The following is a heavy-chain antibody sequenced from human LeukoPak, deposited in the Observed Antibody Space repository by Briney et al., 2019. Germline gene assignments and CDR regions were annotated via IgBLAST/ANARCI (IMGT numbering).Heavy chain of an antibody. J-gene: IGHJ4*02. V-gene: IGHV4-39*07. CDR1: GGSISSSSYY. CDR3: ARGSPITMVRGVIIDY. D-gene: IGHD3-10*01. Sequence: SETLSLTCTVSGGSISSSSYYWGWIRQPPGKGLEWIGSIYYSGSTYYNPSLKSRVTISVDTSKNQFSLKLSSVTAADTAVYYCARGSPITMVRGVIIDYWGQGTLVTVSS. CDR2: IYYSGST.